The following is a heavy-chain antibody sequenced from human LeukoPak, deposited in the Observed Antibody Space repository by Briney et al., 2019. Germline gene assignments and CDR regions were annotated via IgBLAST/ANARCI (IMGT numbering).Heavy chain of an antibody. V-gene: IGHV1-18*01. Sequence: ASVKISCKASGYTFTSYGISWVRQAPGQGLEWMGWISAYNGNTNYAQKLQGRVTMTTDTSTSTAYMELRSLRSDDTAVYYCARGTTVVTDDAFDIWGQGTMVTVSS. CDR3: ARGTTVVTDDAFDI. CDR1: GYTFTSYG. D-gene: IGHD4-23*01. J-gene: IGHJ3*02. CDR2: ISAYNGNT.